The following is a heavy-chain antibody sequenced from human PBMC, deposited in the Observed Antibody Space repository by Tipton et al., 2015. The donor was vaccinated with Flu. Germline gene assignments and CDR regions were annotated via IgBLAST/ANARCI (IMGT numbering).Heavy chain of an antibody. Sequence: SGAEVKVSCKASGYTFTSYDINWVRQATGQGLEWMGWMNPNSGNTGYAQKFQGRVTMTRNTSISTAYMELSSLRSEDTAVYYCASFIAARPHYYYYGMDVWGQGTTVTVSS. J-gene: IGHJ6*02. V-gene: IGHV1-8*01. CDR3: ASFIAARPHYYYYGMDV. CDR2: MNPNSGNT. CDR1: GYTFTSYD. D-gene: IGHD6-6*01.